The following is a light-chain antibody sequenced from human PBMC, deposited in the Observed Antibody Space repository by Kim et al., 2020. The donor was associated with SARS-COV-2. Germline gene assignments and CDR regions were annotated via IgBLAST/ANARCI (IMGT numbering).Light chain of an antibody. CDR1: QSLGGY. J-gene: IGKJ4*01. V-gene: IGKV3-11*01. CDR2: DA. Sequence: SLSPGERAALSCRASQSLGGYLAWYQQKPGQPPRLLIFDANRATGIPARFSSSGSGTDSTLTISSLEPEDSAFYYCQQRSNWPPTFGGGTKVDIK. CDR3: QQRSNWPPT.